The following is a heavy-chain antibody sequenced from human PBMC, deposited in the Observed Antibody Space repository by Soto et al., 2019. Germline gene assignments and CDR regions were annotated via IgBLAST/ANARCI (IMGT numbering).Heavy chain of an antibody. J-gene: IGHJ4*02. CDR3: KAEYTDSSAPVDQTSYLDY. CDR2: ISWDGTIT. CDR1: GFTFDDLT. V-gene: IGHV3-43*01. D-gene: IGHD6-6*01. Sequence: EVHLVESGGAGVQPGGSLRLSCAASGFTFDDLTMHWVRQVPGKALEWVSLISWDGTITHYADSVAGRFTISRDNSENSLSLQMNNLRTEDSALYFCKAEYTDSSAPVDQTSYLDYWGQGTLVTVSS.